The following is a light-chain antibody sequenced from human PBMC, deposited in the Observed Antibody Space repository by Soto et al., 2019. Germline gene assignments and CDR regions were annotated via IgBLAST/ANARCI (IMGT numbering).Light chain of an antibody. CDR3: QQFSSYPLT. CDR2: DAS. Sequence: DILMTQSPATLSVSPGERATLSCRASQTVRNNYLAWYQQKPGQAPRLLIYDASSRATGIPDRFSGGGSGTDFTLTISRLEPEDFAVYYCQQFSSYPLTFGGGTKVDTK. CDR1: QTVRNNY. J-gene: IGKJ4*01. V-gene: IGKV3-20*01.